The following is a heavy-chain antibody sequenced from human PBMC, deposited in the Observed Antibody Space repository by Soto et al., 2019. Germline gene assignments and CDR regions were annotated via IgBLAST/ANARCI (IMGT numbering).Heavy chain of an antibody. CDR3: ARDLAGTTRKKDAFDI. J-gene: IGHJ3*02. Sequence: KQSQTLSLTCAISGDSVSSNSAAWNWIRQSPSRGLEWLGRTYYRSKWYNDYAVSVKSRITINPDTSKNQFSLQLNSVTPEDTAVYYCARDLAGTTRKKDAFDIWGQGTMVTVSS. CDR2: TYYRSKWYN. D-gene: IGHD1-1*01. CDR1: GDSVSSNSAA. V-gene: IGHV6-1*01.